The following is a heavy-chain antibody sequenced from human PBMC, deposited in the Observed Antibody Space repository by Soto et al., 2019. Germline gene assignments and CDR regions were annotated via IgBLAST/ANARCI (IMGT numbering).Heavy chain of an antibody. CDR3: ASDYGWFDP. CDR1: GYTLTELS. J-gene: IGHJ5*02. V-gene: IGHV1-24*01. CDR2: FDPEDGET. Sequence: ASVKVSCKVSGYTLTELSMHWVRQAPGKGLEWMGGFDPEDGETIYAQKCQGRVTMAEDTSTDTAYMELSSLRSEDTAVYSCASDYGWFDPWGQGPLVTVSS. D-gene: IGHD4-17*01.